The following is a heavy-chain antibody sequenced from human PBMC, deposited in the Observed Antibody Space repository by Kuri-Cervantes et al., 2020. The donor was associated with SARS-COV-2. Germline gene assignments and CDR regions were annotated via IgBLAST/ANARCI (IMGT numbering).Heavy chain of an antibody. CDR3: ARDDFRTANPTLAGY. Sequence: SETLSLTCTVSGGSISSYYWSWIRQPPGKGLEWIGYIYYSGGTNYNPSLKSRVSISVDTSKNRFSLNLSSVTAADTAVYYCARDDFRTANPTLAGYWGQGTLVTVSS. D-gene: IGHD3/OR15-3a*01. CDR2: IYYSGGT. CDR1: GGSISSYY. J-gene: IGHJ4*02. V-gene: IGHV4-59*12.